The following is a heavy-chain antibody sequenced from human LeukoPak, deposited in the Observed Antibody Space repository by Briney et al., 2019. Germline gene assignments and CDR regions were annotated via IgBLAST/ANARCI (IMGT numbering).Heavy chain of an antibody. CDR2: ISSSSTYI. Sequence: GGSLRLSCAASGFTFSSYSMNWVRQAPGKGLEWVSSISSSSTYIFYADSLKGRFTISRDNAKNSLYLQLNSLRAEDTAVYYCAREAGSQYCSGGSCYSFNYYFDYWGQGTLVTVSS. V-gene: IGHV3-21*01. CDR1: GFTFSSYS. D-gene: IGHD2-15*01. CDR3: AREAGSQYCSGGSCYSFNYYFDY. J-gene: IGHJ4*02.